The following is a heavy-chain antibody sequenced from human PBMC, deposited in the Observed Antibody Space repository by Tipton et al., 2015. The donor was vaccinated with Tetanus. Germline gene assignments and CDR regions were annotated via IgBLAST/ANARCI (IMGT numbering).Heavy chain of an antibody. CDR3: AKYYYESNTRGCIDY. Sequence: SLRLSCAASGFTFSSYAMHWVRQAPGKGLEWVAVISYDGSNKYYADSVKGRFTISRDNSKNTLYLQMNSLRAEDTAVYYCAKYYYESNTRGCIDYWGQGTLVTGSS. J-gene: IGHJ4*02. V-gene: IGHV3-30-3*02. CDR2: ISYDGSNK. CDR1: GFTFSSYA. D-gene: IGHD3-22*01.